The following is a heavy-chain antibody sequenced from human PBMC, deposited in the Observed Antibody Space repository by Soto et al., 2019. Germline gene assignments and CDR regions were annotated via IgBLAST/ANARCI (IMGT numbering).Heavy chain of an antibody. CDR1: GSTFSSYI. CDR2: ISSSSSYI. CDR3: ASIAARPKEDY. Sequence: PGGSLRLSCAASGSTFSSYIMNWVRQAPGKGLEWVSSISSSSSYIYYADSVKGRFTISRDNAKNSLYLQMNSLRAEDTAVYYCASIAARPKEDYWGQGTMVTVYS. V-gene: IGHV3-21*01. J-gene: IGHJ4*02. D-gene: IGHD6-6*01.